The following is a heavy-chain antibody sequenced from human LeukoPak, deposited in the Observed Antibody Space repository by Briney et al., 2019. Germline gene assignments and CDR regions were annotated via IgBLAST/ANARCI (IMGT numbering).Heavy chain of an antibody. D-gene: IGHD6-6*01. Sequence: GGSLRLSCAASGFTFSSYEMNWVRQAPGKGLEWVSYISSSGSTIYYADSVKGRFTISRDNAKNSLYLQMNSLRAEDTAVYYCAREAARPATNFDYWGQGTLVTVSS. CDR2: ISSSGSTI. CDR3: AREAARPATNFDY. CDR1: GFTFSSYE. J-gene: IGHJ4*02. V-gene: IGHV3-48*03.